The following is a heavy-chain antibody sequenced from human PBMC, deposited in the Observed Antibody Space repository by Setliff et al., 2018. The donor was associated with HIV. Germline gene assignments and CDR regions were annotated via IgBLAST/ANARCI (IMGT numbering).Heavy chain of an antibody. J-gene: IGHJ6*03. D-gene: IGHD2-21*01. CDR2: IKRDGSSA. V-gene: IGHV3-74*03. Sequence: GGSLRLSCAASGFTFIDYALHWVRQAPGKGLVWVSRIKRDGSSATYADSVKGRFTISRDNAKDTLYLQMNALRAEDTAVYYCTREPPGVGYYTITYSYYMDVWGKGTTVTVSS. CDR3: TREPPGVGYYTITYSYYMDV. CDR1: GFTFIDYA.